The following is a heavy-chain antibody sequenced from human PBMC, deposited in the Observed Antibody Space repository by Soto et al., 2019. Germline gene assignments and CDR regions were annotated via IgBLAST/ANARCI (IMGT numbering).Heavy chain of an antibody. D-gene: IGHD3-22*01. CDR2: ISYDGSNK. CDR1: GFTFRSYA. J-gene: IGHJ4*02. V-gene: IGHV3-30-3*01. Sequence: GGSLRLSCGASGFTFRSYAMHWVRQTPGKGLEWVAVISYDGSNKHYADSVKGRLSISRDNAKNMLYMQMDSLSSEDTAVYYCVRSMIIVVRLIGLDYWGQGTLVTVSS. CDR3: VRSMIIVVRLIGLDY.